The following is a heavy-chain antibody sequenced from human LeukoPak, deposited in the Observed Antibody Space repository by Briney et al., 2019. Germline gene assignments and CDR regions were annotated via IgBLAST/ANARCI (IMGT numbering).Heavy chain of an antibody. J-gene: IGHJ1*01. CDR2: INHSGST. CDR1: RGSYSGYY. CDR3: ARRSSGWYVLYFQH. Sequence: SETLSLTCAVYRGSYSGYYWSGIRQPPGKGLEWVGEINHSGSTNYNPSLKGRVTISVGRFKNHFSLKLSPVKATDTAVYYCARRSSGWYVLYFQHWGQGILGTVSP. D-gene: IGHD6-19*01. V-gene: IGHV4-34*01.